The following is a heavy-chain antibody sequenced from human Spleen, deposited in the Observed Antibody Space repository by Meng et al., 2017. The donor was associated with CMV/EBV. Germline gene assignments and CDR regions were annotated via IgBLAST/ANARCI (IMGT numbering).Heavy chain of an antibody. Sequence: ASVKVSCKASGYTFTGYYMHWVRQAPGQGLEWLGWLNPNSGGTNYAHKFQGRVTMTRDTSISTAYMELSRLRSDDTAVYYCARGLTGTGPLDAFHFWGQGTLVTVSS. CDR3: ARGLTGTGPLDAFHF. D-gene: IGHD1/OR15-1a*01. CDR1: GYTFTGYY. J-gene: IGHJ3*01. CDR2: LNPNSGGT. V-gene: IGHV1-2*07.